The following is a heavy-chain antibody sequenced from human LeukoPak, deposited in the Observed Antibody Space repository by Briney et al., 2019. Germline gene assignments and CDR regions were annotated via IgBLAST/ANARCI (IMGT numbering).Heavy chain of an antibody. D-gene: IGHD4-17*01. J-gene: IGHJ3*01. CDR3: ASDYGYPNNAFDV. V-gene: IGHV5-51*01. CDR2: TYPADSDT. Sequence: KHGESLKISCKGSGYSFTSYWINWVRQMPGKGLEWMGMTYPADSDTRYRPSFQGQVTISADKSISTAYLQWISLKASDTAIYYCASDYGYPNNAFDVWGQGTMVKVSS. CDR1: GYSFTSYW.